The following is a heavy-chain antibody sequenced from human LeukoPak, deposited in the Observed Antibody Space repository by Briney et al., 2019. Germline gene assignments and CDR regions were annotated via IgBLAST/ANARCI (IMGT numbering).Heavy chain of an antibody. D-gene: IGHD2/OR15-2a*01. J-gene: IGHJ6*03. CDR1: GYTFTSYD. V-gene: IGHV1-8*03. CDR3: ARADLSSPYYYMDV. Sequence: SVKVSCKASGYTFTSYDINWVRQATGQGLEWMGWMNPNSGNTGYAQKFQGRVTITRNTSISTAYMELSSLRSEDTAVYYCARADLSSPYYYMDVWGKGTTVTVSS. CDR2: MNPNSGNT.